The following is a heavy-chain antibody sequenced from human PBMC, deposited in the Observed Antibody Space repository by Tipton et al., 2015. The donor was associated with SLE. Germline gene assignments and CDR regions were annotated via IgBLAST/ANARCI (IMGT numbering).Heavy chain of an antibody. CDR3: ARPQQWEGDDAFDI. CDR2: IYPSDSDT. V-gene: IGHV5-51*01. J-gene: IGHJ3*02. CDR1: GYSFTSYW. Sequence: QLVQSGAEVKKPGDSLKISCKGSGYSFTSYWIGWVRQMPGKGLEWMGNIYPSDSDTTYSPSFQGQVTISADKSISTAYLQWSSLKASDTAMYYCARPQQWEGDDAFDIWGQGTMFTVSS. D-gene: IGHD6-19*01.